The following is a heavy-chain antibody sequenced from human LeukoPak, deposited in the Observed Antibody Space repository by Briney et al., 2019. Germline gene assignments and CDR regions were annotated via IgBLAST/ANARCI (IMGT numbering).Heavy chain of an antibody. V-gene: IGHV3-30*02. D-gene: IGHD3-10*01. J-gene: IGHJ6*03. CDR1: GFTFSSYG. CDR2: IRYDGSNK. Sequence: GGSLRLSCAASGFTFSSYGMHWVRQAPGKGLEWVAFIRYDGSNKYYADSVKGRFTISRDNSKNTLYLQMKRPRAEDTAVYYCAKDLAGSTDYYYYYYMDVWGKGTTVTVSS. CDR3: AKDLAGSTDYYYYYYMDV.